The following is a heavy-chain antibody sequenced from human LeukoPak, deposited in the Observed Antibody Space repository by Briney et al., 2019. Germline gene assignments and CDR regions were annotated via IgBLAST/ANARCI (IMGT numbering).Heavy chain of an antibody. D-gene: IGHD3-10*01. CDR1: GFTFSSYS. CDR2: ISSSSSYI. CDR3: ASYYYGSGSYEDY. V-gene: IGHV3-21*01. J-gene: IGHJ4*02. Sequence: GGSLRLSCAASGFTFSSYSMNWVRQAPGKGLEWVSSISSSSSYIYYADSVKGRFTISRDNAKNSLYLQMNSLRAEDTAVYYCASYYYGSGSYEDYWGQGTLVTVSS.